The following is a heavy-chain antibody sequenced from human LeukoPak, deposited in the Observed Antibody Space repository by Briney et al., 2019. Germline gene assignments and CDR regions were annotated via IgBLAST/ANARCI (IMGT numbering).Heavy chain of an antibody. CDR1: GFTFSSYA. CDR3: ARSGYYYDSSGYSRVMDY. D-gene: IGHD3-22*01. Sequence: GGSLRLFCAASGFTFSSYAMHWARQAPGKGLEWVAVISYDGSNKYYADSVKGRFTISRDNSKNTLYLQMNSLRAEDTAVYYCARSGYYYDSSGYSRVMDYWGQGTLVTVSS. J-gene: IGHJ4*02. CDR2: ISYDGSNK. V-gene: IGHV3-30-3*01.